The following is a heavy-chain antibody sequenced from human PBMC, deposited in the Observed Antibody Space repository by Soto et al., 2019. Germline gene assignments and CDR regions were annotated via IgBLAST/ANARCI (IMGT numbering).Heavy chain of an antibody. CDR2: IYYSGST. CDR1: GGSISSGDYY. CDR3: ARSQYYYYYGMDV. Sequence: SETLSLTCTVSGGSISSGDYYWSWIRQPPGKGLEWIGYIYYSGSTYYNPSLKSRVTISVDTSKNQFSLKLSSVTAADTAVYYCARSQYYYYYGMDVWGQGTTVTVSS. V-gene: IGHV4-30-4*01. J-gene: IGHJ6*02.